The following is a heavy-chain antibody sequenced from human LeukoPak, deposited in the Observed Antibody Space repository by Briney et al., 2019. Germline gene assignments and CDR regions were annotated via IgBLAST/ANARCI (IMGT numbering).Heavy chain of an antibody. J-gene: IGHJ3*02. D-gene: IGHD4-23*01. V-gene: IGHV4-34*01. CDR3: ASPGKRYGGNPGAFDI. Sequence: SETLSLTCTVSGGSISSYYWSWIRQPPGKGLEWIGEINHSGSTNYNPSLKSRVTISVDTSKNQFSLKLSSVTAADTAVYYCASPGKRYGGNPGAFDIWGQGTMVTVSS. CDR2: INHSGST. CDR1: GGSISSYY.